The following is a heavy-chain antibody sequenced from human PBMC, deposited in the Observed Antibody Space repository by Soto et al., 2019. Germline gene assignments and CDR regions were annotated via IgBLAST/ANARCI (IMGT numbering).Heavy chain of an antibody. D-gene: IGHD1-20*01. CDR2: ISGSGEMT. J-gene: IGHJ4*02. CDR1: GFTFRGDA. CDR3: ARSEMTYNWND. V-gene: IGHV3-23*01. Sequence: GGSLRLSCAASGFTFRGDAMSWVRQAPGKGLEWVSSISGSGEMTHYADSVKGRFTISRDDAKNTLYLQMESLRAEDTALYYCARSEMTYNWNDWGQGALVTVSS.